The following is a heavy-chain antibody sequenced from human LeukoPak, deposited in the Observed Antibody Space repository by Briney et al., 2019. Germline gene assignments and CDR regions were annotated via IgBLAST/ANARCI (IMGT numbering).Heavy chain of an antibody. Sequence: PGGSLRLSCAASGFTFSSYAMSWVRQAPGKGLEWVPAISGSGGSTYYADSVKGRFTISRDNSKNTLYLQMNSLRAEDTAVYHCAKDPPAGTQTTFDYWGQGTLVTVSS. CDR2: ISGSGGST. CDR1: GFTFSSYA. D-gene: IGHD1-1*01. CDR3: AKDPPAGTQTTFDY. J-gene: IGHJ4*02. V-gene: IGHV3-23*01.